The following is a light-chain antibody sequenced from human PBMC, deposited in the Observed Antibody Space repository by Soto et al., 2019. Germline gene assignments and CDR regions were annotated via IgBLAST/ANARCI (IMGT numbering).Light chain of an antibody. V-gene: IGKV1-5*01. CDR1: QSISSW. J-gene: IGKJ1*01. CDR3: QQYNTFWT. CDR2: DVS. Sequence: DVQMTQSPSTLYASVGDRDTITCRASQSISSWLAWYQQKPGKAPKLLIYDVSNLESGVPSRYSGSGSGTELTLTISSLQPDDVATYYCQQYNTFWTFGQGTKVDIK.